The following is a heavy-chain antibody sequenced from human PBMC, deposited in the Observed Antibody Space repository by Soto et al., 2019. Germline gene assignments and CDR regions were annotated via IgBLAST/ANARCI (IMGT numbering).Heavy chain of an antibody. CDR1: GYNFNTYW. Sequence: PGESLKISCEGSGYNFNTYWIGWVRQMPGKGLEWMALIYPGDSDTRYSPSFEGQVTLSVDRSISTAYLQWSSLKASDTAIYYCATSTVSYVDIVSSTTRGYFDHWGQGTLGTSPQ. D-gene: IGHD5-12*01. V-gene: IGHV5-51*01. CDR2: IYPGDSDT. CDR3: ATSTVSYVDIVSSTTRGYFDH. J-gene: IGHJ4*02.